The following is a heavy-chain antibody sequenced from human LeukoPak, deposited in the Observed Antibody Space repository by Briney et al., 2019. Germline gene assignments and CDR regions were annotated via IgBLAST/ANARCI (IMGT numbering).Heavy chain of an antibody. CDR2: LRASGGIT. CDR1: GFTFSNYA. J-gene: IGHJ4*02. CDR3: ASDGGYYDSSGLDY. D-gene: IGHD3-22*01. Sequence: GGSLRLSCAASGFTFSNYAMNWVRQTPGKGLEWVSSLRASGGITYYADSVKGRFTISRDNSKNTLFLQLNSLRAEDTAVYYCASDGGYYDSSGLDYWGQGTLVTVSS. V-gene: IGHV3-23*01.